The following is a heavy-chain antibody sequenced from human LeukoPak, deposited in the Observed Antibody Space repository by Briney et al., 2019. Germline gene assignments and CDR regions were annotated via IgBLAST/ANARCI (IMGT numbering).Heavy chain of an antibody. D-gene: IGHD2-8*01. V-gene: IGHV3-48*04. CDR2: ISSSGSTI. CDR3: ARGESAVSYYYYYGMDV. J-gene: IGHJ6*02. CDR1: GFTFSSYG. Sequence: GGSLRLSCAASGFTFSSYGIHWVRQAPGKGLEWVSYISSSGSTIYYADSVKGRFTISRDNAKNSLYLQMNSLRAEDTAVYYCARGESAVSYYYYYGMDVWGQGTTVTVSS.